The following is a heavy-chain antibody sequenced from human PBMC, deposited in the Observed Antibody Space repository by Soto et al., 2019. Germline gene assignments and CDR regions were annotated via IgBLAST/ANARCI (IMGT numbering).Heavy chain of an antibody. D-gene: IGHD2-21*02. J-gene: IGHJ4*02. V-gene: IGHV1-3*05. Sequence: QVQLVLSGAEEKKHGASVKVSCKASGYTFTSYAMHWVRQAPGQRLEWMGWINAGNGNTKYSQKFQGRVTITRDTSASTAYMELSSLRSEDTAVYYCARSIVVVTALDYWGQGTLVTVSS. CDR1: GYTFTSYA. CDR2: INAGNGNT. CDR3: ARSIVVVTALDY.